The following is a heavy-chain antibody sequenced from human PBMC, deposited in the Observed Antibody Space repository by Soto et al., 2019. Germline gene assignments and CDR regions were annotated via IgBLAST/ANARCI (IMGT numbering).Heavy chain of an antibody. CDR2: IIPIFGTA. D-gene: IGHD1-26*01. V-gene: IGHV1-69*01. J-gene: IGHJ6*02. CDR3: AREGFSGGATWIYYYYYGMDV. CDR1: GGTFSSYA. Sequence: QVQLVQSGAEVKKPGSSVKVSCKASGGTFSSYAISWVRQAPGQGLEWMGGIIPIFGTANYAQKFQGRVTITADESTSTAYMELSSLRSEDTAVYYCAREGFSGGATWIYYYYYGMDVWGQGTTVTVSS.